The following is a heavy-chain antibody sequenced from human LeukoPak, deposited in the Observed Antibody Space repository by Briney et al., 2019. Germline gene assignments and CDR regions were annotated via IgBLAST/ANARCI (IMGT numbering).Heavy chain of an antibody. V-gene: IGHV3-7*01. Sequence: GGSLRLSCEVSGFTFSYYMMTWVRQAPGEGLEWVANMRTDGSVPSYVDSVKGRFTISRDNAKSSLYLQMNNLSVEDTAVYYCARDKDFTIDYWGQGTLVTVSS. J-gene: IGHJ4*02. CDR3: ARDKDFTIDY. D-gene: IGHD3-10*01. CDR1: GFTFSYYM. CDR2: MRTDGSVP.